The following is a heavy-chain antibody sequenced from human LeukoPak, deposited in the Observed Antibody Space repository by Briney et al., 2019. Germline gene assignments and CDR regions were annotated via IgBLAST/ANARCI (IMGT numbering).Heavy chain of an antibody. CDR2: IYYSGST. CDR3: ASVYDSSGYYPF. CDR1: GGSISSYY. V-gene: IGHV4-59*12. D-gene: IGHD3-22*01. J-gene: IGHJ4*02. Sequence: SETLSLTCTVSGGSISSYYWSWIRQPPGKGLEWIGYIYYSGSTDYNPSLKSRVTISVDTSKNQFSLKLSSVTAADTAVYYCASVYDSSGYYPFWGQGTLVTVS.